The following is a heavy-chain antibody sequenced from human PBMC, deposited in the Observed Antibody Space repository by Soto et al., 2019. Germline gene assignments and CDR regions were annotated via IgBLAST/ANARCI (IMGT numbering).Heavy chain of an antibody. CDR3: ARHIAAAGIVDWFDP. Sequence: SETLSLTCTVSGGSISSSSYYWGWVRQPPGKGLEWIGSIYYSGSTYYNPSLKSRVTISVDTSKNQFSLKLSSVTAADTAVYYCARHIAAAGIVDWFDPWGQGTLVTVSS. CDR2: IYYSGST. V-gene: IGHV4-39*01. D-gene: IGHD6-13*01. CDR1: GGSISSSSYY. J-gene: IGHJ5*02.